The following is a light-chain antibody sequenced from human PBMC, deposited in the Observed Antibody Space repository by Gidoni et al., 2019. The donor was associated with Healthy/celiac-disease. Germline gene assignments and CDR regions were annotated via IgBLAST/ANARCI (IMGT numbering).Light chain of an antibody. V-gene: IGKV1-6*01. J-gene: IGKJ1*01. CDR2: AAS. Sequence: AIHMTQSPSSLSASVGDRVTITCRASQGIRNDLGWYQQKPGKAPKLLIYAASSLQSGVPSRFSGSGSGTDFTLTISSLQPEDFATYYCIQDYNYPRTFGQGTKVEIK. CDR1: QGIRND. CDR3: IQDYNYPRT.